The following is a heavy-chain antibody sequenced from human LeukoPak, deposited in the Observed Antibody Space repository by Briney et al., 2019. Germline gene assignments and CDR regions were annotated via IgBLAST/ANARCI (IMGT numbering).Heavy chain of an antibody. CDR2: ITSGDSTT. CDR3: TTEYNFNYYDSSGYYY. CDR1: EFTFRDYN. Sequence: GGSLRLSCAASEFTFRDYNMNWIRQAPGKGLEWVSHITSGDSTTFYADSVNGRFTISRDNAMNSLYLEMNSLRAEDTAVYYCTTEYNFNYYDSSGYYYWGQGTLVTVSS. V-gene: IGHV3-11*01. J-gene: IGHJ4*02. D-gene: IGHD3-22*01.